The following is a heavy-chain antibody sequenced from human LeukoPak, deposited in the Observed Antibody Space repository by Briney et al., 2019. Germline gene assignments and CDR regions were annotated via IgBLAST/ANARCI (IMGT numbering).Heavy chain of an antibody. J-gene: IGHJ2*01. CDR3: ARDLYDGHYYDSSGYGATDWYFDL. D-gene: IGHD3-22*01. Sequence: GASVKVSCKASGYTFTSYGISWVRQAPGQGLEWMGWISAYNGNTNYAQKLQGRVTMTTDTSTSTAYMELRSLRSEDTAVYYCARDLYDGHYYDSSGYGATDWYFDLWGRGTLVTVSS. CDR1: GYTFTSYG. CDR2: ISAYNGNT. V-gene: IGHV1-18*01.